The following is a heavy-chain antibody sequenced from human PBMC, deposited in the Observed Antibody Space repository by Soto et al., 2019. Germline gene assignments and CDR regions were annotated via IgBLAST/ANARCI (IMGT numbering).Heavy chain of an antibody. CDR1: GGSISSYY. CDR3: ARSYRSYVFDLFDP. Sequence: PSETLSLTCTVSGGSISSYYWSWIRQPPGKGLEWIGYIYYSGSTNYNPSLKSRVTISVDTSKNQFSLRLSSVTAADTAVYYCARSYRSYVFDLFDPWGQGTLVTVSS. D-gene: IGHD6-6*01. CDR2: IYYSGST. V-gene: IGHV4-59*01. J-gene: IGHJ5*02.